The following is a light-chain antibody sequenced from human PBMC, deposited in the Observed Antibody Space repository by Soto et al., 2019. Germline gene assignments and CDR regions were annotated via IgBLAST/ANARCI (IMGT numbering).Light chain of an antibody. CDR2: DAS. CDR1: QSISRS. Sequence: EIVFTQSPAILSVSPGERATLSCRASQSISRSLAWYQQKPGQAPRLLIYDASNRATGIPARFSGSGSGTEFTLTINSLQSEDFAVYYCQQYNNWPITFGQGTRLEI. J-gene: IGKJ5*01. V-gene: IGKV3D-15*01. CDR3: QQYNNWPIT.